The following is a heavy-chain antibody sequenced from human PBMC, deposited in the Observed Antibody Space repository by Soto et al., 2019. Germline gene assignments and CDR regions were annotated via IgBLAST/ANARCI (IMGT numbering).Heavy chain of an antibody. J-gene: IGHJ4*02. CDR3: AKDRSDTWSFDY. Sequence: QVQLVESGGGVVQPGRSLRLSCVASGFTFSSCAMHWVRQVPGRGLEWLAVVTHDGTLYPYADSVKGRFSISRDNSRKTLFLQMNGLRPEDTAVYYCAKDRSDTWSFDYWGQGTPVTVSS. CDR2: VTHDGTLY. D-gene: IGHD2-8*02. CDR1: GFTFSSCA. V-gene: IGHV3-30*18.